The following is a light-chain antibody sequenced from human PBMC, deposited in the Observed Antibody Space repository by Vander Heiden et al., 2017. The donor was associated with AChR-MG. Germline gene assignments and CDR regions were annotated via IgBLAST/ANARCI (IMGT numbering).Light chain of an antibody. Sequence: VLTRPPPCSLPPGQTARITCGGNNIGSKSVHWYQQKPGQAPVLVVYDDSDRPSGIPERFSGSNSGNTATLTISRVEAGDEADYYCQVWDSSSDVVFGGGTKLTVL. J-gene: IGLJ3*02. CDR3: QVWDSSSDVV. CDR2: DDS. V-gene: IGLV3-21*02. CDR1: NIGSKS.